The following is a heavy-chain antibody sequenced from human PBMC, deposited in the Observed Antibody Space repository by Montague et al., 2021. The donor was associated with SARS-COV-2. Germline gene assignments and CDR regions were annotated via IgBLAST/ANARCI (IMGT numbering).Heavy chain of an antibody. V-gene: IGHV4-39*01. Sequence: SETLSLTCTVSGDSISNSRYYWGWIRQPPGKGLEWIGSIYYSGSTYYNPSLKSRVTISVDTSKNQFSLKLSSVTAADTAVYYCARLERWRVAVAGRDFDYWGQGTLVTVSS. CDR2: IYYSGST. CDR1: GDSISNSRYY. CDR3: ARLERWRVAVAGRDFDY. J-gene: IGHJ4*02. D-gene: IGHD6-13*01.